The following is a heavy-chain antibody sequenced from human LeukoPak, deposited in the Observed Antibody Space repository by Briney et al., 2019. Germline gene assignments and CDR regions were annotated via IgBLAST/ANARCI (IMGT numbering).Heavy chain of an antibody. D-gene: IGHD3-10*01. CDR1: GGSITSGGYF. J-gene: IGHJ4*02. CDR2: ISYSGNT. CDR3: ARSFGESYFDY. Sequence: SETLSLTCTVSGGSITSGGYFWSWIRQHPGKGLEWIGYISYSGNTYYNPSLKSRLTISVDTSKNQFSLKLSSVSAADTAVYYCARSFGESYFDYWGQGILVTVSS. V-gene: IGHV4-31*03.